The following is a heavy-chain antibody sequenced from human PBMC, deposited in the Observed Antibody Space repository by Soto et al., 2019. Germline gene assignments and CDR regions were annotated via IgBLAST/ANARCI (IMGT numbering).Heavy chain of an antibody. Sequence: QVHLVQSGAEVKKPGASVKVSCKGSGYTFTSYGITWVRQATGQGLEWMGWISAHNGNTNYAQKLQGRVTVTRDTSTSPAYMEMRRLSSADAAVYYCARGRDGDYWGQGAMVTVSS. CDR2: ISAHNGNT. CDR3: ARGRDGDY. V-gene: IGHV1-18*01. J-gene: IGHJ4*02. CDR1: GYTFTSYG.